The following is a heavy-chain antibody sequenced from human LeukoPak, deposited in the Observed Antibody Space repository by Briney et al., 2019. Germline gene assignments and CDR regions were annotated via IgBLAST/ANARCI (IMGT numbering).Heavy chain of an antibody. D-gene: IGHD1-26*01. J-gene: IGHJ6*03. CDR2: ISGSGGST. CDR3: AKGGYSAGAGYYYYYMDV. Sequence: GGSLRLSCAASGFTFSSYGMSWVRQAPGKGLEWVSAISGSGGSTYYADSVKGRFTISRDNPKNTLYLQMNSLRAEDTAVYYCAKGGYSAGAGYYYYYMDVWGKGTTVTISS. V-gene: IGHV3-23*01. CDR1: GFTFSSYG.